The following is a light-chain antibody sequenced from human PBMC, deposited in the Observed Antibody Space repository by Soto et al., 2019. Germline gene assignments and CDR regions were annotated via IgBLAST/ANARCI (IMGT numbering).Light chain of an antibody. Sequence: DIQMTQSPSTLSGSVGDRVTVTCRASQTISSWLAWYQQKPGKAPKLLIYKASTLKSGVPSRFSGSGSGTDFTLTISRLEPEDFAVYFCQQYGNSPRTFGGGTNVDIK. CDR2: KAS. J-gene: IGKJ4*01. CDR3: QQYGNSPRT. V-gene: IGKV1-5*03. CDR1: QTISSW.